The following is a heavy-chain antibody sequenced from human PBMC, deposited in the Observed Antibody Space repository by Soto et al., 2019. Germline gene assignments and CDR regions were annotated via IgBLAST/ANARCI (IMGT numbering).Heavy chain of an antibody. CDR3: ARLAPLGPHAYWYSDL. V-gene: IGHV3-64*01. D-gene: IGHD1-26*01. CDR2: VSSNGGST. Sequence: PGGSLRLSCAASGFTLRNYAMHWVRQAPGKGLEYVSAVSSNGGSTYYANSVKDRFTISRDNSKNTLYLQMGSLRAEDMAVYFCARLAPLGPHAYWYSDLWGRGTLVTVSS. CDR1: GFTLRNYA. J-gene: IGHJ2*01.